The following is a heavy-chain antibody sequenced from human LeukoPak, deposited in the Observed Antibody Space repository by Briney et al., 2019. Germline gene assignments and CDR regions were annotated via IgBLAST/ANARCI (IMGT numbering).Heavy chain of an antibody. CDR2: IKSKTDGGTT. D-gene: IGHD3-3*01. CDR1: GFTFSNAW. CDR3: TTDHTPHYDFWSGWGFDP. J-gene: IGHJ5*02. V-gene: IGHV3-15*01. Sequence: GGSLRLSCAASGFTFSNAWMSWVSQAPGKGLEWVGRIKSKTDGGTTDYAAPVKGRFTISRDDSKNTLYLQMNSLKTEDTAVYYCTTDHTPHYDFWSGWGFDPWGQGTLVTVSS.